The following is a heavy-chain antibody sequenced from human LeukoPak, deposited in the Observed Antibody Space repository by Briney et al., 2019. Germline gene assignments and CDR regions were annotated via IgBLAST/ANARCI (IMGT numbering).Heavy chain of an antibody. V-gene: IGHV1-18*01. Sequence: ASVKVSCKASGYTFASYGISWVRQAPGQGLEWMGWISVDIGNTNYAQSLQGRVSMTRDISTTIVYMELTSLRSDDTAVYYCARDRLGYCGGGSCLLLDYWGQGTLVTVSS. CDR2: ISVDIGNT. J-gene: IGHJ4*02. CDR3: ARDRLGYCGGGSCLLLDY. CDR1: GYTFASYG. D-gene: IGHD2-15*01.